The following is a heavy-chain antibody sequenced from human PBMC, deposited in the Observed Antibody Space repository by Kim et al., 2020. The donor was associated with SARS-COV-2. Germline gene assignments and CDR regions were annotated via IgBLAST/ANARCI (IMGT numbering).Heavy chain of an antibody. V-gene: IGHV4-34*01. D-gene: IGHD5-18*01. J-gene: IGHJ4*02. Sequence: SETLSLTCAVYGGSFSGYYWSWIRQPPGKGLEWIGEINHSGSTNYNPSLKSRVTISVDTSKNQFSLKLSSVTAADTAVYYCARGRGYSYTRFDYWGQGTLVTVSS. CDR2: INHSGST. CDR3: ARGRGYSYTRFDY. CDR1: GGSFSGYY.